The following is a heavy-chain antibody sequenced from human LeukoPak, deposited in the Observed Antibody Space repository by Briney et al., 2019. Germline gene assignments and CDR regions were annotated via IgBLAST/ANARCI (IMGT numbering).Heavy chain of an antibody. CDR2: IRSKAYGGTT. D-gene: IGHD6-13*01. CDR3: TRSGGFVAAAGGTDY. V-gene: IGHV3-49*03. Sequence: GGSLRLSCTASGFTFGDYAMSWFRQAPGKGLEWVGFIRSKAYGGTTEYAASVKGRFTISRDDSKSIAYLQMNSLKTEDTAVYYCTRSGGFVAAAGGTDYWDQGTLVTVSS. CDR1: GFTFGDYA. J-gene: IGHJ4*02.